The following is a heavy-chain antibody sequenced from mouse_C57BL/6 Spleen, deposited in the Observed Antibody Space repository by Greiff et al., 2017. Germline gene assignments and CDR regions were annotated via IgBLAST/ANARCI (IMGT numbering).Heavy chain of an antibody. CDR3: ARSGLGRAMDY. J-gene: IGHJ4*01. CDR1: GYAFTNYL. V-gene: IGHV1-54*01. D-gene: IGHD4-1*01. Sequence: QVQLKQSGAELVRPGTSVKVSCTASGYAFTNYLIEWVKQRPGQGLEWIGVINPGSGGTNYNEKFKGKATLTADKSSSTAYMQLSSLTSEDSAVYFCARSGLGRAMDYWGQGTSVTVSS. CDR2: INPGSGGT.